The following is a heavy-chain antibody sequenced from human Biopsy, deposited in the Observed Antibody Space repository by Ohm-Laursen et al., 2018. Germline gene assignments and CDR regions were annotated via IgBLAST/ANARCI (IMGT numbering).Heavy chain of an antibody. CDR3: ARGSNEYGGLYFPH. CDR1: GGSFTGHY. CDR2: ISHTGYT. J-gene: IGHJ1*01. D-gene: IGHD4-23*01. V-gene: IGHV4-59*11. Sequence: TLSLTCAVSGGSFTGHYWTWIRQPPGKGLEWIGHISHTGYTSYKSSLKSRVTISLDTSRKHFSLRLTSLAAADTAVYYCARGSNEYGGLYFPHWGQGTLVTVST.